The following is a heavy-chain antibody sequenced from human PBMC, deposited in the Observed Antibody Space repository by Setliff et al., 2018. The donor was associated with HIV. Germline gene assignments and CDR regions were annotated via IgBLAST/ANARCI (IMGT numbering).Heavy chain of an antibody. CDR1: GGSISDFY. V-gene: IGHV4-4*08. Sequence: PSETLSLTCDVSGGSISDFYWSWIRQSPRWGLEWIGYVHTSGSSNYNLSLKSRATISVDTSTNQFSLKLTSLTAADTAVYYCVGGGAGWLRGLFDYWGRGILVTSPQ. D-gene: IGHD5-12*01. CDR3: VGGGAGWLRGLFDY. CDR2: VHTSGSS. J-gene: IGHJ4*02.